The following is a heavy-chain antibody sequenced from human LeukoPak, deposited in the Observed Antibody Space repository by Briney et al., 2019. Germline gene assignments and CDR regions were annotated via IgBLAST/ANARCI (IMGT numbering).Heavy chain of an antibody. CDR1: GFTFSDYY. CDR3: ARSLPYYYDSNGYRHTY. J-gene: IGHJ4*02. D-gene: IGHD3-22*01. Sequence: GGSLRLSCAASGFTFSDYYMSWIRQAPGKGLEWVSYISSSGSTIYYADSVKGRFTISRDNAKNSLYLQMNSLRAEDTAVYYCARSLPYYYDSNGYRHTYWGQGTLVTVSS. CDR2: ISSSGSTI. V-gene: IGHV3-11*01.